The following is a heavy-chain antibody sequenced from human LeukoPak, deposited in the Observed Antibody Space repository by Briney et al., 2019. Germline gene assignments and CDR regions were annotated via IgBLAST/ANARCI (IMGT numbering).Heavy chain of an antibody. CDR3: ARLPTSKWLRSHLYGDYTRDY. CDR1: GGSFSGYY. Sequence: PSETQSLTCAVYGGSFSGYYWSWIRQPPGKGLEWIGEINHSGSTNYNPSLKRRVTISVDTSKNQFSLKLSSVTAADTAVYYCARLPTSKWLRSHLYGDYTRDYWGQGTLVTVSS. J-gene: IGHJ4*02. V-gene: IGHV4-34*01. D-gene: IGHD4-17*01. CDR2: INHSGST.